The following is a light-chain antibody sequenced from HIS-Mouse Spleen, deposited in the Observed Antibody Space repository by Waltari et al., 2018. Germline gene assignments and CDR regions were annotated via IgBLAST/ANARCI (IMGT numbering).Light chain of an antibody. J-gene: IGLJ1*01. CDR3: SSYAGSNNSLYV. V-gene: IGLV2-8*01. CDR2: EVS. CDR1: SSDVGGYHY. Sequence: QSALTQPPSASGSPGQSVTISCTGTSSDVGGYHYVPWYQQHPGKAPKLMIYEVSKRPSGVPDRFSGSKSGNTASLTVSGLQAEDEADYYCSSYAGSNNSLYVFGTGTKVTVL.